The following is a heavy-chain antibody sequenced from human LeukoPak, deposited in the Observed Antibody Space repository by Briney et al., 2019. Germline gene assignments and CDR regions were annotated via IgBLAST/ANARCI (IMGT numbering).Heavy chain of an antibody. Sequence: GRSLRLSCAASGFTLSSYGMHWVRQAPGKGLEWVAVIWYDGSNKYYADSVKGRFTISRDNSKNTLYLQMNSLRAEDTAVYYCARDRSGDHLYYFDYWGQGTLVTVSS. CDR2: IWYDGSNK. V-gene: IGHV3-33*01. J-gene: IGHJ4*02. D-gene: IGHD2-21*02. CDR1: GFTLSSYG. CDR3: ARDRSGDHLYYFDY.